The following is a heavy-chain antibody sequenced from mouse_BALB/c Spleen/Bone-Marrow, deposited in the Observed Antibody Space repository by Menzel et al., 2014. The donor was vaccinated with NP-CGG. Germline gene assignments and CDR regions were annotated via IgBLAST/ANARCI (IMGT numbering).Heavy chain of an antibody. Sequence: VQLQQSGAELARPGASVKMSCKASGYTFTSYTTHWVKQRPGQGLEWIGYINPSSGYTNYNQKFKDKATLTADKSSSTAYMQLSSLTSEDSAVYYCAREKGITFAYWGQGTLVTVSA. D-gene: IGHD2-4*01. J-gene: IGHJ3*01. CDR3: AREKGITFAY. CDR2: INPSSGYT. V-gene: IGHV1-4*01. CDR1: GYTFTSYT.